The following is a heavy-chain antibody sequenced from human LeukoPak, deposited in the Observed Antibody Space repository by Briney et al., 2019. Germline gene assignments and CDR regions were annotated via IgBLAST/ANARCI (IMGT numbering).Heavy chain of an antibody. V-gene: IGHV1-2*02. D-gene: IGHD6-6*01. Sequence: ASVKVSCKASGYTFTSYGISWVRQAPGQGLEWMGWINPNSGGTNYAQKFQGRVTMTRDTSISTAYMELSRLRSDDTAVYYCASRTYSSSSGYNWFDPWGQGTLVTVSS. CDR2: INPNSGGT. CDR1: GYTFTSYG. CDR3: ASRTYSSSSGYNWFDP. J-gene: IGHJ5*02.